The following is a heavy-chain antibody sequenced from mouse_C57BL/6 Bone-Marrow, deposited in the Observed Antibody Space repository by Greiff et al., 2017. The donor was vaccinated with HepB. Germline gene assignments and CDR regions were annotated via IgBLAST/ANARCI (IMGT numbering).Heavy chain of an antibody. D-gene: IGHD2-4*01. J-gene: IGHJ3*01. CDR1: GFTFTDYY. V-gene: IGHV7-3*01. CDR2: IRNKANGYTT. Sequence: EVKLVESGGGLVQPGGSLSLSCAASGFTFTDYYMSWVRQPPGKALEWLGFIRNKANGYTTEYSASVKGRFTISRDNSQSILYLQMNALRAEDSATYYCARHFYYDYSGVFAYWGQGTLVTVSA. CDR3: ARHFYYDYSGVFAY.